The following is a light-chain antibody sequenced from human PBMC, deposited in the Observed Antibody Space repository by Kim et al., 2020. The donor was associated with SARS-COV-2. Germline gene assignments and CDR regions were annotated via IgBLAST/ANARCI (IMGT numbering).Light chain of an antibody. Sequence: DIQMTQSPSSVSASVGDRVTITCRASQGINSWLAWYQQKPGRAPKLLIYAASSLQSGVPSRFSGSGSGTDFTLTISSLQPEDFATYYCQQANSFPITTGQGTPLDIK. J-gene: IGKJ5*01. V-gene: IGKV1D-12*01. CDR2: AAS. CDR1: QGINSW. CDR3: QQANSFPIT.